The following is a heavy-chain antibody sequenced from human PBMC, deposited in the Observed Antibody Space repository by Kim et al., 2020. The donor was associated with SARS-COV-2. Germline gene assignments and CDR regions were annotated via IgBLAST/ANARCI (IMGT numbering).Heavy chain of an antibody. V-gene: IGHV1-69*01. J-gene: IGHJ4*02. Sequence: QKLQGTVTISADDSTSTAYMELSSLRSEDTAGYYCAREYSGYETGPRFDYWGQGTLVTVSS. CDR3: AREYSGYETGPRFDY. D-gene: IGHD5-12*01.